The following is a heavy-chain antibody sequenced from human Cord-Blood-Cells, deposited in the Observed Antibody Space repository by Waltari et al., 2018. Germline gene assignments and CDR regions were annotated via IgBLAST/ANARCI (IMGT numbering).Heavy chain of an antibody. CDR3: ARDWVGIVGYYYYGMDV. CDR2: FGTA. Sequence: FGTANYAQKFQGRVTITADKSTSTAYMELSSLRSEDTAVYYCARDWVGIVGYYYYGMDVWGQGTTVTVSS. D-gene: IGHD2-21*01. J-gene: IGHJ6*02. V-gene: IGHV1-69*06.